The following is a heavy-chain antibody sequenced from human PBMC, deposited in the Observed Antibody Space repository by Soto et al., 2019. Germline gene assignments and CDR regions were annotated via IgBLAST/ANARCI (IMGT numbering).Heavy chain of an antibody. D-gene: IGHD3-22*01. J-gene: IGHJ4*02. CDR1: GFTFSSYA. CDR3: AKSPMYYYDSRSYKLLDY. Sequence: EVQLLESGGGLVQPGESLRLSCAASGFTFSSYAMSWVRQAPGKGLEWVSTISGSGGSTYYADFVKGRFTISRDNSNNTLYLEMNRLGGKETAVYYCAKSPMYYYDSRSYKLLDYWGQETLV. CDR2: ISGSGGST. V-gene: IGHV3-23*01.